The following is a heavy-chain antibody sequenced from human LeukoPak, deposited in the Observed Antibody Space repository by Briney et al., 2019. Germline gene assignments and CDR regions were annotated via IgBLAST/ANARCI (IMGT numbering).Heavy chain of an antibody. CDR2: IYYSGST. J-gene: IGHJ4*02. D-gene: IGHD3-22*01. CDR1: GGSISSGGYY. V-gene: IGHV4-31*03. CDR3: ASSFTTAFGHFDY. Sequence: SEALSLTCTVSGGSISSGGYYWSWIRQHPGKGLEWIGYIYYSGSTYYNPSLKSRVTISVDTSKNQFSLKLSSVTAADTAVYYCASSFTTAFGHFDYLGPGNPGHRLL.